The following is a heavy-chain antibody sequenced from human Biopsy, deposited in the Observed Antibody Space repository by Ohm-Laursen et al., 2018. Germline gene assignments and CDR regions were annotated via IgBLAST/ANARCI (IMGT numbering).Heavy chain of an antibody. D-gene: IGHD3-3*01. J-gene: IGHJ3*01. V-gene: IGHV4-59*01. CDR3: ARLYRLDDYWNDDPPDAFDV. CDR2: ISNRGST. CDR1: GGSISSDY. Sequence: PGTLSLTCTVSGGSISSDYWSWIRQSPGKGLEWIGYISNRGSTNYNPSLRGRVTISVDTSKNQFSLKLSSVTAADTAVFFCARLYRLDDYWNDDPPDAFDVWGQGTRVTVSS.